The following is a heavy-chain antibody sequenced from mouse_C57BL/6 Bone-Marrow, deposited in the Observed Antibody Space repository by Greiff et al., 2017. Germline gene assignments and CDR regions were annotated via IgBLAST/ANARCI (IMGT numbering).Heavy chain of an antibody. Sequence: EVQLQQSGPELVKPGASVKISCKASGYTFTDYYMNWVKQSHGKSLEWIGDINPNNGGTSYNQKFKGKATLTVDKSSSTAYMELRSLTSEDSAVYYCARQGVYYYGAWFAYWGQGTLVTVSA. V-gene: IGHV1-26*01. CDR1: GYTFTDYY. CDR3: ARQGVYYYGAWFAY. J-gene: IGHJ3*01. CDR2: INPNNGGT. D-gene: IGHD1-1*01.